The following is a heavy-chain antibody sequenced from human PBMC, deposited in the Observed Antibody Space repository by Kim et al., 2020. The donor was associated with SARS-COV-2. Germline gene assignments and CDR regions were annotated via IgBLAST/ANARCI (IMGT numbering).Heavy chain of an antibody. CDR2: T. Sequence: TFYNAALKSRVTISVDTAKNQFSLKLSSVTAADTAMYYCARDDILAAAVDYWGQGTLVTVSS. J-gene: IGHJ4*02. V-gene: IGHV4-39*07. D-gene: IGHD3-9*01. CDR3: ARDDILAAAVDY.